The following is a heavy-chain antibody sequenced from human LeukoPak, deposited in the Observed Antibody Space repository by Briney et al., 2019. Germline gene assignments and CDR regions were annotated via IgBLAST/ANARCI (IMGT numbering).Heavy chain of an antibody. CDR1: GFTFSGPA. CDR3: TRPSRAPDY. CDR2: IRSKANSYAT. Sequence: PGGSLRLSCAASGFTFSGPAMHWVRQASGKGLEWVGRIRSKANSYATAYAASVKGRFTISRDDSKNTAYLQMNSLKTEDTAVYYCTRPSRAPDYWGQGTLVTVSS. V-gene: IGHV3-73*01. J-gene: IGHJ4*02. D-gene: IGHD6-13*01.